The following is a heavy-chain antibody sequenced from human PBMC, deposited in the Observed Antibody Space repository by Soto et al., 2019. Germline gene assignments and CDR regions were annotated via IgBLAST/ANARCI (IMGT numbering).Heavy chain of an antibody. J-gene: IGHJ4*02. CDR3: ARDVTTVTPPGFDYFDY. D-gene: IGHD4-17*01. V-gene: IGHV1-69*13. Sequence: ASVKVSCKASGGTFSSYAISWVRQAPGQGLEWMGGIIPIFGTANYAQKFQGRVTITADESTSTAYMELSSLRSEDTAVYYCARDVTTVTPPGFDYFDYWGQGTLVTVSS. CDR1: GGTFSSYA. CDR2: IIPIFGTA.